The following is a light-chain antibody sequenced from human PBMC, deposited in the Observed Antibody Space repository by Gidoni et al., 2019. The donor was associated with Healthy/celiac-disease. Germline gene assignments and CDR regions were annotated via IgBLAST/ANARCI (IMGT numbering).Light chain of an antibody. Sequence: DIQMTQSPSSLSASVGDRVTITCRASPGISNYLAWYQQKPGKVPKRLIYAASTLQSGVPSRFSGSGSETDFTLTISGLQPEDVATYYCQKYNSAPQAFGQGTKVEIK. J-gene: IGKJ1*01. CDR2: AAS. CDR1: PGISNY. CDR3: QKYNSAPQA. V-gene: IGKV1-27*01.